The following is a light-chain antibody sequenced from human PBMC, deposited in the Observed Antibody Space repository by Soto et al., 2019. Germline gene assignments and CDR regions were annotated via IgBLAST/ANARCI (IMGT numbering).Light chain of an antibody. CDR2: QDS. V-gene: IGLV3-1*01. CDR1: KLGDKY. CDR3: QPWDSSTVV. Sequence: SYELTQPPSVSVSPGQTASITCSGDKLGDKYACWYQQKPGQSPVLVIYQDSKRPSGIPERFSGSNSGNTATLTISGTQAMDEADYYCQPWDSSTVVFGTGTKLTVL. J-gene: IGLJ1*01.